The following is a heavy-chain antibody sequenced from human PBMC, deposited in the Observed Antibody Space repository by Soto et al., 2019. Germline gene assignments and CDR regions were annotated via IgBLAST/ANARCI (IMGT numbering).Heavy chain of an antibody. CDR3: ARRQSHDFYDRSIYVP. J-gene: IGHJ4*02. CDR2: IHYSGST. CDR1: GASISIGTDY. D-gene: IGHD3-22*01. V-gene: IGHV4-39*01. Sequence: SETLSLTCSVSGASISIGTDYWGWIRQPPGKGLEWIGNIHYSGSTYYNPSLKSRVNISVDTSKNQFSLKLSSVTAADTAMYYCARRQSHDFYDRSIYVPWGQGAQVTVSS.